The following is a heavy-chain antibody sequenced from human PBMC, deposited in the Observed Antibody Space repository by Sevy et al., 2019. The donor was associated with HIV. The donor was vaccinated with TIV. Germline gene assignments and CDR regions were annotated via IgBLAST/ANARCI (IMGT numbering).Heavy chain of an antibody. CDR3: ARGQLLQFLEWPSYSLDV. D-gene: IGHD3-3*01. Sequence: GGSLRLSCAASGFTFSSHWMFWVRQAPGKGLMWVSHINSHGTITNYADSVKGRFAMSRDNAKNTVYLRMDSLRAEDTAVYYCARGQLLQFLEWPSYSLDVWGQGSTVTVSS. V-gene: IGHV3-74*01. CDR1: GFTFSSHW. CDR2: INSHGTIT. J-gene: IGHJ6*02.